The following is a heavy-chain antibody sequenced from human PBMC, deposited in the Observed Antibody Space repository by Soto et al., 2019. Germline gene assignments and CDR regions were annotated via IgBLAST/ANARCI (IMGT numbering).Heavy chain of an antibody. Sequence: PSETLSLTCAVYGGSFSAYYWSWIRQPPGKGLEWIGEIKHSGSTNYNPSLKSRATISADTSKNQFSLKLNSVTAADTAVYYCAKGKHPDYWGQGTLVTVSS. V-gene: IGHV4-34*01. CDR3: AKGKHPDY. CDR1: GGSFSAYY. CDR2: IKHSGST. J-gene: IGHJ4*02.